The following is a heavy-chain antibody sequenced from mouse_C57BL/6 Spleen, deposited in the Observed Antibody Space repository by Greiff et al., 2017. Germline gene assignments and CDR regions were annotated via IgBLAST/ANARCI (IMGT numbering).Heavy chain of an antibody. CDR2: INYDGSST. CDR1: GFTFSDYY. Sequence: EVKLVESEGGLVQPGSSMKLSCTASGFTFSDYYMAWVRQVPEKGLEWVANINYDGSSTYYLDSLKSRFIISRDNAKNILYLQMSSLKSEDTATYYCAREEPYAMDYWGQGTSVTVSS. CDR3: AREEPYAMDY. J-gene: IGHJ4*01. V-gene: IGHV5-16*01.